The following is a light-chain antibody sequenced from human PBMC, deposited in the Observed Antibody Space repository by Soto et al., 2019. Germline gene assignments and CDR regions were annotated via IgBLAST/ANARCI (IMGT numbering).Light chain of an antibody. CDR2: DAS. Sequence: EXVMTQSPATLSVSPGERATLSCRASQSVSSYLAWYQQKPGQAPRLLISDASIWPTGIPARFSGSVSGTHFTLSFNRLAREDFVVYYWPQRSNWHAFGQGTRLEIK. CDR3: PQRSNWHA. J-gene: IGKJ5*01. CDR1: QSVSSY. V-gene: IGKV3-11*01.